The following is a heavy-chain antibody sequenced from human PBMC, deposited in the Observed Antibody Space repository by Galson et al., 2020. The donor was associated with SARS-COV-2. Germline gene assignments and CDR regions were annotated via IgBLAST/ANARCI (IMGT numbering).Heavy chain of an antibody. J-gene: IGHJ5*02. D-gene: IGHD3-10*01. CDR3: AREVLWFGELLNNWFDP. CDR1: GFTFSSYS. V-gene: IGHV3-21*01. CDR2: ISSSSSYI. Sequence: KIGESLKISCAASGFTFSSYSMNWVRQAPGKGLEWVSSISSSSSYIYYADSVKGRFTISRDNAKNSLYLQMNSLRAEDTAVYYCAREVLWFGELLNNWFDPWGQGTLVTVSS.